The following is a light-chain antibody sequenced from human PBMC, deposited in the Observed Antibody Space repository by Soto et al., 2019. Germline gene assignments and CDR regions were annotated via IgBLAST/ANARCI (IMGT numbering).Light chain of an antibody. CDR2: EVS. J-gene: IGLJ1*01. CDR1: SSDVGSYNL. Sequence: QSVLTQPASVSGSPGQSITISCTGTSSDVGSYNLVSWNQQHPGKAPKLMIYEVSKRPSGVTNRLSGSKSGKTASQKNTGLQAEDEADYYCCSYAGSSVYVFGTGTKVTVL. CDR3: CSYAGSSVYV. V-gene: IGLV2-23*02.